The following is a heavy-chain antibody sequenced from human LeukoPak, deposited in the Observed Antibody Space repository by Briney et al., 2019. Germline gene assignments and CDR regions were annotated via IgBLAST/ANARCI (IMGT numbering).Heavy chain of an antibody. D-gene: IGHD2-15*01. CDR1: GYTFTSYG. J-gene: IGHJ5*02. CDR2: ISAYSGNT. CDR3: ARDASPYCSGGSCYPNWFDP. V-gene: IGHV1-18*01. Sequence: GASVKVSYKASGYTFTSYGISWVRQAPGQGLEWMGWISAYSGNTNYAQKLQGRVTMTTDTSTNTAYMELRSLRSDDTAVYYCARDASPYCSGGSCYPNWFDPWGQGTLVTVSS.